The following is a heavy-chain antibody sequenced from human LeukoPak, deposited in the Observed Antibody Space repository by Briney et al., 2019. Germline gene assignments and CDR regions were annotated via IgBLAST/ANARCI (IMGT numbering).Heavy chain of an antibody. CDR2: INTNTGNP. CDR1: GYTFTSYA. CDR3: ARESDSSGYSEYYFDY. Sequence: ASVKVSCKASGYTFTSYAINWVRQAPGQGLEWMGWINTNTGNPTYAQGFTGRFVFSLDTSVSTAYLQISSLKAEDTAVYYCARESDSSGYSEYYFDYWGQGTLVTVSS. V-gene: IGHV7-4-1*02. J-gene: IGHJ4*02. D-gene: IGHD3-22*01.